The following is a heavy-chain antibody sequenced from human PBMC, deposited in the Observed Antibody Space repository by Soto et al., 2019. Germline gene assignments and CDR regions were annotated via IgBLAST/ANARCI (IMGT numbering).Heavy chain of an antibody. V-gene: IGHV4-34*01. CDR3: ARGVKSISLRYGSGSYRFDY. D-gene: IGHD3-10*01. CDR1: GGSFSGYY. J-gene: IGHJ4*02. Sequence: QVQLQQWGAGLLKPSETLSLTCAVYGGSFSGYYWSWIRQPPGKGLEWIGEINHSGSTNYNPSLKSRVTISVDTSKNQFSLKLSSVTAADTAVYYCARGVKSISLRYGSGSYRFDYWGQGTLVTVSS. CDR2: INHSGST.